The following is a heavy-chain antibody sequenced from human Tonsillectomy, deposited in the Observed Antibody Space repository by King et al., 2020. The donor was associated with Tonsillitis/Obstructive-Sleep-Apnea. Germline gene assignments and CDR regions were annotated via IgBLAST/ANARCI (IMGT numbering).Heavy chain of an antibody. J-gene: IGHJ6*03. CDR2: ISSSGDTI. D-gene: IGHD3-3*01. Sequence: VQLVESGGGLVQPGGSLRLSCAASGFTFSSYEMNWVRQAPGKGLEWLSYISSSGDTIYYADSVKGRFTISRDNAKNSLYLQMNSLRAEDTAVYYCARVGYDFWSGYYTYYMDVWGTGTTVTVSS. V-gene: IGHV3-48*03. CDR1: GFTFSSYE. CDR3: ARVGYDFWSGYYTYYMDV.